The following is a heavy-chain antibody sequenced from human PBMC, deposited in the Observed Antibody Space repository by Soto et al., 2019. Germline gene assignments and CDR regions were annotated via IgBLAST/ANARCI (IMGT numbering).Heavy chain of an antibody. CDR1: GYTFGSYD. D-gene: IGHD6-13*01. CDR2: MNPNSGNT. V-gene: IGHV1-8*01. CDR3: RFIAAARDV. Sequence: EASVKVSCKASGYTFGSYDINWVRQATGQGLEWMGWMNPNSGNTGYAQKSQGRVTMTRNTSISTAYMELSSLRSEDTAVYYCRFIAAARDVWGQGTTVTVSS. J-gene: IGHJ6*02.